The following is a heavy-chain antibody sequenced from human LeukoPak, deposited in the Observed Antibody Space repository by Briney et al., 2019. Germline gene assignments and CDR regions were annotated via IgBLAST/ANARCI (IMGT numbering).Heavy chain of an antibody. CDR1: GGSFSGYY. V-gene: IGHV4-34*01. CDR3: ARRDYNWFDP. CDR2: INHSGST. J-gene: IGHJ5*02. D-gene: IGHD2-21*01. Sequence: SETLSLTCAVYGGSFSGYYRSWIRQPPGKGLEWIGEINHSGSTNYNPSLKSRVTISVDTSKNQFSLKLSSVTAADTAVYYCARRDYNWFDPWGQGTLVTVSS.